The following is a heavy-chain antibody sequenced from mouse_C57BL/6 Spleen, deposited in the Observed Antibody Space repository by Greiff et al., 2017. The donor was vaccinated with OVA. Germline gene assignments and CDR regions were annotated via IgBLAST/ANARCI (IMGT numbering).Heavy chain of an antibody. Sequence: EVMLVESGGDLVKPGGSLKLSCAASGFTFSSYGMSWVRQTPDKRLEWVATISSGGSYTYYPDSVQGRFTITRDNAKNTLYLQMSSLKSEDTAMYYCARQGVTTGGYAMDYWGQGTSVTVSS. CDR3: ARQGVTTGGYAMDY. D-gene: IGHD2-2*01. J-gene: IGHJ4*01. V-gene: IGHV5-6*01. CDR1: GFTFSSYG. CDR2: ISSGGSYT.